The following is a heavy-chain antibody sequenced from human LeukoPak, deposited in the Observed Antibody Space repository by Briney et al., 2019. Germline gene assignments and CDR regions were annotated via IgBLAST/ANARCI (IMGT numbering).Heavy chain of an antibody. CDR3: TRGGVDY. CDR2: INIDGSTT. D-gene: IGHD3-16*01. Sequence: GGSLRLSCAASGFTFSNAWMSWVRQAPGKGLVWVSRINIDGSTTNYADSVKGRFTISRDNAKNTLYLQMNSLRAEDTALYYCTRGGVDYWGQGTLVTVSS. CDR1: GFTFSNAW. J-gene: IGHJ4*02. V-gene: IGHV3-74*01.